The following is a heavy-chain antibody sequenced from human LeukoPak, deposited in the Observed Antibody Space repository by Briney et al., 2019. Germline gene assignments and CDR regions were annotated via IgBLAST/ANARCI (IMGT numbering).Heavy chain of an antibody. D-gene: IGHD7-27*01. J-gene: IGHJ4*02. V-gene: IGHV3-66*04. Sequence: PGGSLRLSCAASGFTVSSNYMSWVRQAPGKGLEWVSVIYSDVRTYYADSVKGRFTISRDNSKNTLNLQMNSLRAEDTAVYYCAKLLYWGSDRFFDYWGQGTLVTVSS. CDR2: IYSDVRT. CDR3: AKLLYWGSDRFFDY. CDR1: GFTVSSNY.